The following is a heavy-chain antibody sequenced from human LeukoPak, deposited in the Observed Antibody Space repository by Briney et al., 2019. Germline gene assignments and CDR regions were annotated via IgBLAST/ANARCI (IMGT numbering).Heavy chain of an antibody. CDR1: GYTFTSYY. CDR3: ARDPPIIWFGEPSYYYYGMDV. J-gene: IGHJ6*02. V-gene: IGHV1-46*01. Sequence: ASVEVSCKASGYTFTSYYMHWVRQAPGQGLEWMGIINPSGGSTSYAQKFQGRVTMTRDTSTSTVYMELSSLRSEDTAVYYCARDPPIIWFGEPSYYYYGMDVWGQGTTVTVSS. CDR2: INPSGGST. D-gene: IGHD3-10*01.